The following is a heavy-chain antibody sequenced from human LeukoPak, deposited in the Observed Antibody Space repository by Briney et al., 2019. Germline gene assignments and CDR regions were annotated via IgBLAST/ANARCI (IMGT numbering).Heavy chain of an antibody. D-gene: IGHD3-10*01. CDR2: ISSSSGYI. J-gene: IGHJ4*02. CDR1: GFTFSSYS. V-gene: IGHV3-21*01. CDR3: ARAGQEWFGDLGFDY. Sequence: GGSLRLSCAASGFTFSSYSMNWVRQAPGKGLEWVSSISSSSGYIYYADSVKGRFTISRDNAKNSLYLQMNSLRAEDTAVYYCARAGQEWFGDLGFDYWGQGTLVTVSS.